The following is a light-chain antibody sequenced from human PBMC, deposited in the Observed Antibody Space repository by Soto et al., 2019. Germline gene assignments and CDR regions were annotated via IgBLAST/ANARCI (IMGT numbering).Light chain of an antibody. Sequence: EVVLTQSPGTLSVAPGERATLSCRASQSVRGNLAWYQQKPGQAPRLVMHDSSSRATGIPARFSGSGSGTEFALTISSVQSDDFAVYYCQQYNHWPPLTFGGGTRVEIK. CDR2: DSS. CDR3: QQYNHWPPLT. V-gene: IGKV3-15*01. J-gene: IGKJ4*01. CDR1: QSVRGN.